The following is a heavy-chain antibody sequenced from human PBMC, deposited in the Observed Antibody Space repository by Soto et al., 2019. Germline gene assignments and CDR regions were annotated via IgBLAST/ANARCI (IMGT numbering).Heavy chain of an antibody. CDR2: IDPSDSYT. J-gene: IGHJ6*02. CDR3: ARLRIAAATYYYYGMDV. V-gene: IGHV5-10-1*01. D-gene: IGHD6-13*01. Sequence: GDPLKTSFKGSGYRFTSYWISWVRQMPGKGLEWMGRIDPSDSYTNYSPSFQGHVTISADKSISTAYLQWSSLKASDTAMYYCARLRIAAATYYYYGMDVWGQGTTVTSP. CDR1: GYRFTSYW.